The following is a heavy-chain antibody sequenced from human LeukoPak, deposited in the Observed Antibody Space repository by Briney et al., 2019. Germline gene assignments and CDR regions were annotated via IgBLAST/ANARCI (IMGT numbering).Heavy chain of an antibody. J-gene: IGHJ6*03. D-gene: IGHD3-16*01. V-gene: IGHV3-7*01. CDR3: ARVMSASVWRTYGSYYYYYYTDV. CDR2: IKQDGSEK. CDR1: GFTFSSYW. Sequence: GGSLRLSCAAAGFTFSSYWMTWVRQAPGKGLEWVANIKQDGSEKYSVDSVKGRFTISRDSAKNSLYMQMNSLRAEDTAVSYCARVMSASVWRTYGSYYYYYYTDVCGKGTTVTVSS.